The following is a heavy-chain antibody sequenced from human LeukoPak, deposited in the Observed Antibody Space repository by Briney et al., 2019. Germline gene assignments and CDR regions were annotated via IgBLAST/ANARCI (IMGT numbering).Heavy chain of an antibody. CDR1: GFKFSVYN. CDR3: ARGLDNLVTTSDS. CDR2: ISTSSSYI. D-gene: IGHD4-17*01. J-gene: IGHJ4*02. V-gene: IGHV3-21*01. Sequence: GGSLRLSCAGSGFKFSVYNMNWVRQSPGKGLEWVSSISTSSSYIYYADAVKGRFTVSRDNARRSQYLQMNSLRAEDTAVYYCARGLDNLVTTSDSWGQGTLVIVS.